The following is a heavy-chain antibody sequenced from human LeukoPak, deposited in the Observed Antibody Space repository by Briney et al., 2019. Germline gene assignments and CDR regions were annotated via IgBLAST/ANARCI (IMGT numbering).Heavy chain of an antibody. CDR1: GFTFSSYA. CDR2: ISYDGSNK. CDR3: ARDQQQGGDY. J-gene: IGHJ4*02. Sequence: GGSLRLSCAASGFTFSSYAMHWVRQAPGKGLEWVAVISYDGSNKYYADSVKGRFTISRDNSKNTLYLQMNSLRAEDTAVYYCARDQQQGGDYWGQGSLVTVSS. D-gene: IGHD6-13*01. V-gene: IGHV3-30-3*01.